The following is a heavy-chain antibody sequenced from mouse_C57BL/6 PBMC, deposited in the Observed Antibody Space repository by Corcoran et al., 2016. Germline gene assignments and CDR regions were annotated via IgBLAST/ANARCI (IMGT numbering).Heavy chain of an antibody. CDR3: ARGANYDSFDY. D-gene: IGHD2-1*01. CDR1: GYTFTTYG. CDR2: INTYSGVP. V-gene: IGHV9-3*01. Sequence: QIQLVQSGPELKKPGETVKISCKASGYTFTTYGMSWVKQAPGKGLKWMGWINTYSGVPTYADDFKGRFAFSLETSASTAYLQINNLKNEDTATYFCARGANYDSFDYWGQGTTLTVSS. J-gene: IGHJ2*01.